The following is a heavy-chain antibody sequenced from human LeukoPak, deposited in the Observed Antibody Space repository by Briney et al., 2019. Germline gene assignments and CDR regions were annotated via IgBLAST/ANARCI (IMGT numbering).Heavy chain of an antibody. CDR1: GYTSTGYY. Sequence: ASVKVSCKASGYTSTGYYMHWVRQAPGQGLEWMGWINPNSGGTNYAQKFQGWVTMTRDTSISTAYMELSRLRSDDTAVYYCAREVRGKYYDSSGYYSDFDYWGQGTLVTVSS. J-gene: IGHJ4*02. CDR3: AREVRGKYYDSSGYYSDFDY. CDR2: INPNSGGT. V-gene: IGHV1-2*04. D-gene: IGHD3-22*01.